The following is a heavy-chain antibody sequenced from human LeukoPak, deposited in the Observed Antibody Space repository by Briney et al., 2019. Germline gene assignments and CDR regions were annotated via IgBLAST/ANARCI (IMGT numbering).Heavy chain of an antibody. D-gene: IGHD3-10*01. V-gene: IGHV3-9*01. J-gene: IGHJ6*03. CDR3: ASAPNRDYYYYMDV. Sequence: GGSLRLSCAASGFTFDDYAMHWVRQAPGKGLEWVSGISWNSGSIGYADSVKGRFTISRDNAKNSLYLQMNSLRAEDTAVYYCASAPNRDYYYYMDVWGKGTTVTVSS. CDR2: ISWNSGSI. CDR1: GFTFDDYA.